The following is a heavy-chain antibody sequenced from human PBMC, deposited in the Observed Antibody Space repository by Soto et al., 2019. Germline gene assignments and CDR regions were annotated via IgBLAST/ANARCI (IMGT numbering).Heavy chain of an antibody. V-gene: IGHV3-15*07. Sequence: GGSLRLSCAASGLTFSSSGMHWVRQAPGKGLEWVGRIKSKTDGGTTDYAAPVKGRFTISRDDSKNTLYLQMNSLKTEDTAVYYCTAQGLYSTLLRWGQGTLVTVSS. CDR3: TAQGLYSTLLR. J-gene: IGHJ4*02. CDR2: IKSKTDGGTT. CDR1: GLTFSSSG. D-gene: IGHD6-13*01.